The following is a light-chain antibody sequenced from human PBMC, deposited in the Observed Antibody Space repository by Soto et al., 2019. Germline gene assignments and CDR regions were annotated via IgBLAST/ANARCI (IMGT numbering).Light chain of an antibody. CDR2: AAS. J-gene: IGKJ2*01. Sequence: DIQMTQSPSSLSASVGDRVTITCRASQSISSYLNWYQQKPGKAPKLLIYAASSLQSGVPAKFTGSGSRTDSTLTISSLQPEDFATYSGQQSYSTPYTFGQGTKLEIK. CDR3: QQSYSTPYT. CDR1: QSISSY. V-gene: IGKV1-39*01.